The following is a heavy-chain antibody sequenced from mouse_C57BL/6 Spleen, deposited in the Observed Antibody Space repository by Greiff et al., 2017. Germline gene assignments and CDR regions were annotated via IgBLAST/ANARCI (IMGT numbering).Heavy chain of an antibody. J-gene: IGHJ4*01. D-gene: IGHD1-1*01. V-gene: IGHV1-50*01. CDR2: IDPSDSYT. Sequence: VQLQQPGAELVKPGASVKLSCKASGYTFTSYWMQWVKQRPGQGLEWIGEIDPSDSYTNYNQKFKGKATLTVETSSSTAYMQLSSLTSEDSAVYYCARALYYGSSYDAMDYWGQGTSVTVSS. CDR3: ARALYYGSSYDAMDY. CDR1: GYTFTSYW.